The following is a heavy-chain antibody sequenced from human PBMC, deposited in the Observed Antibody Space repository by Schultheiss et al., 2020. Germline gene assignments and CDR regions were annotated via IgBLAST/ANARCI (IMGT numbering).Heavy chain of an antibody. CDR2: ISSSSSYI. CDR3: ARDLKHGSGSYWGYYYGMDV. D-gene: IGHD3-10*01. CDR1: GFTFSSYS. J-gene: IGHJ6*02. Sequence: GGSLRLSCAASGFTFSSYSMNWVRQAPGKGLEWVSSISSSSSYIYYADSVKGRFTISRDNAKNSLYLQMNSLRAEDTAVYYCARDLKHGSGSYWGYYYGMDVWGQGTTVTVSS. V-gene: IGHV3-21*01.